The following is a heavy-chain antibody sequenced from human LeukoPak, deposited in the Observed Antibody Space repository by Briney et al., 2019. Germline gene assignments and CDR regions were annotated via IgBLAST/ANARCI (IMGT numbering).Heavy chain of an antibody. CDR2: IIPIFGTA. V-gene: IGHV1-69*05. CDR3: ARDMFAVHYRGRSGAFDI. Sequence: ASVKVFCKASGGTFSSYAISWVRQAPGQGLEWMGGIIPIFGTANYAQKFQGRVTITTDESTSTAYMELSSLRSEDTAVYYCARDMFAVHYRGRSGAFDIWGQGTMVTVSS. D-gene: IGHD3-10*02. J-gene: IGHJ3*02. CDR1: GGTFSSYA.